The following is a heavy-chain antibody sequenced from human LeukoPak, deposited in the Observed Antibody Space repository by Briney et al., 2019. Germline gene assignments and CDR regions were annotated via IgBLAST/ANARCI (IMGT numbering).Heavy chain of an antibody. V-gene: IGHV3-23*01. J-gene: IGHJ4*02. Sequence: GGSLRLSCAGSGFTPSNCGMSWVRQAPGKELEWVSGISGSGGSTYYADSVKGRFTISRDNSKNTLYLQMNSLRAEDTAVYYCHAKSGFMGGYWGQGTLVTVSS. CDR3: HAKSGFMGGY. CDR2: ISGSGGST. CDR1: GFTPSNCG. D-gene: IGHD3-22*01.